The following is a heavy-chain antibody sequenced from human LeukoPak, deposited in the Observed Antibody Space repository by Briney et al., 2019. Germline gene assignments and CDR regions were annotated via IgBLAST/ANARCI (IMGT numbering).Heavy chain of an antibody. Sequence: PGGSLRLPCAASGFTFSSYWMSWVRQAPGKGLEWVANIKQDGSEKYYVDSVKGRFTISRDNAKNSLYLQMNSLRAEDTAVYYCASGIAAAHYLNPIFDYWGQGTLVTVSS. CDR2: IKQDGSEK. V-gene: IGHV3-7*01. CDR1: GFTFSSYW. CDR3: ASGIAAAHYLNPIFDY. J-gene: IGHJ4*02. D-gene: IGHD6-13*01.